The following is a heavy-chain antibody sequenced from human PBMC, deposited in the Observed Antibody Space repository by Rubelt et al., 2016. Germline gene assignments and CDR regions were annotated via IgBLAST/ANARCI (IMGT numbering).Heavy chain of an antibody. D-gene: IGHD6-13*01. J-gene: IGHJ4*02. V-gene: IGHV4-4*07. CDR2: IHVTEST. CDR1: GVSISSYY. CDR3: ASAPSPGRGSTGYPYFDS. Sequence: QVQLQESGPGLVKPSETLSLTCAVSGVSISSYYWSWIRQAAGRGLEWIGRIHVTESTDYNPSLRVLVTMSVETSKSQVALRLTSVTSADTAVYYCASAPSPGRGSTGYPYFDSWGQGALVTVSS.